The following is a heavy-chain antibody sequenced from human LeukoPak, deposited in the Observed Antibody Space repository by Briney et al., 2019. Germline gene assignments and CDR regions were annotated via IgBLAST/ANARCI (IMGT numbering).Heavy chain of an antibody. CDR3: ARSGYGDAFHAFDI. J-gene: IGHJ3*02. CDR2: INPNSGGT. V-gene: IGHV1-2*02. D-gene: IGHD4-17*01. Sequence: GASVKVSCKASGYTFTGYYMHWVRQAPGQGLEWMGWINPNSGGTNYAQKFQGRVTMTRDTSIGTAYMELSRLRSDDTAVYYCARSGYGDAFHAFDIWGQGTMVTVSS. CDR1: GYTFTGYY.